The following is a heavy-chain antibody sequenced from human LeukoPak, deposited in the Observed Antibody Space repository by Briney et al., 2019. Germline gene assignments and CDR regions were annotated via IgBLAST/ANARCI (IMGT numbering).Heavy chain of an antibody. J-gene: IGHJ6*03. CDR1: GYTFTSYA. D-gene: IGHD5-24*01. Sequence: ASVKVSCKASGYTFTSYAMNWVRQAPGQGLEWMGWISAYNGNTNYAQKLQDRVTMTTDTSTSTAYMELRSLRSGDTAVYYCAREDVEDYMDVWGKGTTVTISS. CDR3: AREDVEDYMDV. CDR2: ISAYNGNT. V-gene: IGHV1-18*01.